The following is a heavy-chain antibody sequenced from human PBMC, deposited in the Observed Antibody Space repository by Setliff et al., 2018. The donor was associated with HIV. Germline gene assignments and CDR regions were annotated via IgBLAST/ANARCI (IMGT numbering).Heavy chain of an antibody. Sequence: SETLSLTCTVSGGSISTSNWWGWIRQTPGKGLEWIGYIYYSGSTNYNPSLKSRVTISLDTSNNQFSLNLNSVTALDTAVYYCARTMLRGVLALDSWGQGTLVTVSS. CDR3: ARTMLRGVLALDS. D-gene: IGHD3-10*01. CDR1: GGSISTSNW. J-gene: IGHJ4*02. CDR2: IYYSGST. V-gene: IGHV4-28*06.